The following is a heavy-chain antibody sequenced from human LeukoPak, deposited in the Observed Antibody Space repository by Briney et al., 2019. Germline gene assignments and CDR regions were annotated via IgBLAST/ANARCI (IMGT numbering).Heavy chain of an antibody. V-gene: IGHV3-23*01. J-gene: IGHJ5*02. CDR2: ISGTGSTT. CDR1: GFIFSSYA. CDR3: TKDPNGDYIGAFDP. Sequence: GGSLRLSCAASGFIFSSYAMTWVRQAPGKGLEWVSAISGTGSTTYSADSVKGRFTISRDNSQNTLYLQMNSLRAEDTAVYYCTKDPNGDYIGAFDPWGQGTLVTVSS. D-gene: IGHD4-17*01.